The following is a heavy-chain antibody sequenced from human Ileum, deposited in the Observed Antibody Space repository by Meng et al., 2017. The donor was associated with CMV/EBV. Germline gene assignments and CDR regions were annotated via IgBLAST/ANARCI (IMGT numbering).Heavy chain of an antibody. CDR2: IYHGGST. V-gene: IGHV4-4*07. Sequence: QLQLQEAGPGLGKPSETLSLTCTVSGDSITSFYGSWIRQPAGKALEWIGRIYHGGSTNYNPSLKSRVTLSVDTSKNQFSMRLTSVTAADTAVYYCARGPGGFGDFNFDYWGQGTLVTVSS. D-gene: IGHD3-16*01. J-gene: IGHJ4*02. CDR3: ARGPGGFGDFNFDY. CDR1: GDSITSFY.